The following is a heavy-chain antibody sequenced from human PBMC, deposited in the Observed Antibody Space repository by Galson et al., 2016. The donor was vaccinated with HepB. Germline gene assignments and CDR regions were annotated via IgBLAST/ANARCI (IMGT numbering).Heavy chain of an antibody. D-gene: IGHD5-12*01. CDR3: AKEASGGPSRYSFDY. Sequence: SLRLSCAASGFTFDDYAMHWVRQAPGKGLEWVSSISWNSGSIEYADSVKGRFSISRDNSKNTLDLHMTYLTPADTAVYYCAKEASGGPSRYSFDYWGQGSLITVST. J-gene: IGHJ4*02. CDR1: GFTFDDYA. V-gene: IGHV3-9*01. CDR2: ISWNSGSI.